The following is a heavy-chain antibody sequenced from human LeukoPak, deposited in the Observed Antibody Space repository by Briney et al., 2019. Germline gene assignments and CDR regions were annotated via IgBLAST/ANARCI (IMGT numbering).Heavy chain of an antibody. D-gene: IGHD1-1*01. J-gene: IGHJ5*02. CDR1: GYTSTSYG. CDR2: ISAYNGNT. Sequence: ASVKVSCKASGYTSTSYGISWVRQAPGQGREWMGWISAYNGNTNYAQKLQGRVTMTTDTSTSTAYMELRSLRSDDTAVYYCARSPPGGQLERRGWFDPWGQGTLVTVSS. CDR3: ARSPPGGQLERRGWFDP. V-gene: IGHV1-18*01.